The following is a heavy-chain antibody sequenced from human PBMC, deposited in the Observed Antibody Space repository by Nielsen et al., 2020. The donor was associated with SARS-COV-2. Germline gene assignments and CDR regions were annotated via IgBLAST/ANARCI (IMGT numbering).Heavy chain of an antibody. J-gene: IGHJ3*02. CDR3: ARDRGDYGFDAFGI. CDR2: ISAYSGNT. V-gene: IGHV1-18*04. Sequence: ASVKVSCKASGYTFTSYGISWVRQAPGQGLEWMGWISAYSGNTNYAQRLQGRVSMTRDTSTSTAYMDLSSLGSDDTALYYCARDRGDYGFDAFGIWGQGTMVTVSS. CDR1: GYTFTSYG. D-gene: IGHD4-17*01.